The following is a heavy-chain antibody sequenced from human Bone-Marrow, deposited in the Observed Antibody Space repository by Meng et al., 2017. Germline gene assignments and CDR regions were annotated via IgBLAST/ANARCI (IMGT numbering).Heavy chain of an antibody. CDR3: ASYDYVWGSHDAFDI. V-gene: IGHV1-2*02. Sequence: ASVKVSCKASGYTFTGYYMHLVRQAPGQGLEWMGWINPNSGGTNYGQKFQGRVTMTRDTSISTAYMALSRLRSDDTAVYYCASYDYVWGSHDAFDIWGQGTMVTVSS. CDR1: GYTFTGYY. CDR2: INPNSGGT. D-gene: IGHD3-16*01. J-gene: IGHJ3*02.